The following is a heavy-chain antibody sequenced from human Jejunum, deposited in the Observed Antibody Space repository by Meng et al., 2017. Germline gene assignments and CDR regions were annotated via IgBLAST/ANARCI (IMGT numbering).Heavy chain of an antibody. CDR3: ANDSPYGPGRSIDS. D-gene: IGHD3-10*01. Sequence: QLVESEARLRKPGGSLCVSCASSSLSCSSSYRIRTRQAPGKRLGCFAHLTPTGRPEYYTDSVQVRFTISRDNTTSSLFQQMTSLRADDTAVYYCANDSPYGPGRSIDSWGPGTLVTVSS. CDR1: SLSCSSSY. V-gene: IGHV3-11*01. CDR2: LTPTGRPE. J-gene: IGHJ4*02.